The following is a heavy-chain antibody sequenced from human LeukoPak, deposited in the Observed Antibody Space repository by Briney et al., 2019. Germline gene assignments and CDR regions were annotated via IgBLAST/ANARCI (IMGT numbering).Heavy chain of an antibody. V-gene: IGHV3-74*01. Sequence: GGSLRLSCAASGFDFSSNWMHWVRHAPGQGLVWVSRIKGDGISTNYADSVKGRFTISRDFAKNTLYLQMNSLRAEDTGVYYCAKDHYWSIDYWGRGTLVTVSS. CDR3: AKDHYWSIDY. J-gene: IGHJ4*02. CDR2: IKGDGIST. D-gene: IGHD3-3*01. CDR1: GFDFSSNW.